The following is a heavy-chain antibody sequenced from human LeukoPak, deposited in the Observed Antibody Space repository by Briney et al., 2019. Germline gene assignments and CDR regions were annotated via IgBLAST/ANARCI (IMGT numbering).Heavy chain of an antibody. D-gene: IGHD2-2*01. CDR1: GFTFSTYA. V-gene: IGHV3-23*01. J-gene: IGHJ4*02. CDR2: ISGTDGST. CDR3: AKAACTTSCYYNC. Sequence: GGALRLFSAASGFTFSTYAMSWVRQAPGKGLEWVSTISGTDGSTYYADSVKGRFTISRDNSKNTLYLQMSSLRAEDTAVYYCAKAACTTSCYYNCWGQGTLVTVSS.